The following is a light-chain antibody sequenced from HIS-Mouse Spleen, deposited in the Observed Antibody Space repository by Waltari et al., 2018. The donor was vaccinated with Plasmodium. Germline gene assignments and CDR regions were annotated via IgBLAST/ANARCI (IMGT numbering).Light chain of an antibody. CDR3: DSTDSSGNHRV. CDR1: ALPKKY. J-gene: IGLJ3*02. Sequence: SYELTQPPSVSVSPGQTARITCSGDALPKKYAYWYQHKSGQAPVLVIYEDSKRPSGIPERCSGSSAGTMATLTISGAQVEDEADYYCDSTDSSGNHRVFGGGTKLTVL. CDR2: EDS. V-gene: IGLV3-10*01.